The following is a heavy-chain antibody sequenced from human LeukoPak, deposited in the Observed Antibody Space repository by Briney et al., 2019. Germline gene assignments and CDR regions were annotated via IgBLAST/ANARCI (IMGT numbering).Heavy chain of an antibody. V-gene: IGHV3-30-3*01. CDR2: ISYDGSNK. CDR3: ASSATGWGSWFAFDI. CDR1: GFTFSSYA. Sequence: GRSLRLSCAASGFTFSSYAMHWVRQAPGKGLEWVAVISYDGSNKYYADSVKGRFTISRDNSKNTLYLQMNSLRAEDTAVYYCASSATGWGSWFAFDIWGQGTMVTVSS. J-gene: IGHJ3*02. D-gene: IGHD5-12*01.